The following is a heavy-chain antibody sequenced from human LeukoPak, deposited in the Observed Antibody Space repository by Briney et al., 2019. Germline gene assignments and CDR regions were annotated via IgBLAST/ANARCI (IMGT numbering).Heavy chain of an antibody. Sequence: GESLKISCQGSGYRFTSFWIAWVRQMPGKGLEWMGIIYPGDSDTRYSPSFQGQATFSADKSISTAYLQWSSLKASDTAMYYCARQDIAARPPEGYWGQGTLVIVSS. CDR3: ARQDIAARPPEGY. V-gene: IGHV5-51*01. CDR2: IYPGDSDT. CDR1: GYRFTSFW. J-gene: IGHJ4*02. D-gene: IGHD6-6*01.